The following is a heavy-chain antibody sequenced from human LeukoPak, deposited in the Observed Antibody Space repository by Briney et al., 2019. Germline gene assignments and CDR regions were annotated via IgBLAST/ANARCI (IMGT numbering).Heavy chain of an antibody. CDR3: AREPGDYGFDY. V-gene: IGHV3-23*01. Sequence: PGGSLRLSCAASGFTFSSYAMNWVRQAPGKGLEWVSLISGSGGDTHYADSVKGRFTISRDNSKNTLYLQMNSLRAEDTAVYYCAREPGDYGFDYWGQGTLVTVSS. CDR2: ISGSGGDT. CDR1: GFTFSSYA. D-gene: IGHD4-17*01. J-gene: IGHJ4*02.